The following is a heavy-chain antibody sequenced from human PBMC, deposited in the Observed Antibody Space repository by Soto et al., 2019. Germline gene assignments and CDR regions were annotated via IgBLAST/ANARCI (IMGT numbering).Heavy chain of an antibody. Sequence: QVQLVESGGGLVKPGGSLRLSCAASGLTFSDYYMSWIRQAPGKGLEWVSSITRSGSYTKYADSVQGRFTISRDNAKNTLYLQMNSLRAEDTAVYYCARELDGIDVWGQGTTVTISS. V-gene: IGHV3-11*05. CDR1: GLTFSDYY. J-gene: IGHJ6*02. CDR2: ITRSGSYT. CDR3: ARELDGIDV.